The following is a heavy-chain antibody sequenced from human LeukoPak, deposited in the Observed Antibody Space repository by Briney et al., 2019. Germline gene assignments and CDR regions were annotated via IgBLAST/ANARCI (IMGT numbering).Heavy chain of an antibody. V-gene: IGHV1-2*02. CDR3: ASGRVVTPQHSVDY. Sequence: ASVKVSCKASGYTFTRYYMHWVRQAPGQGLEWRGWINPNSVGTNYAQKFQGRVTITADESTSTAYMELSSLRSEDTAVYYCASGRVVTPQHSVDYWGQGTLVTVSS. CDR2: INPNSVGT. D-gene: IGHD4-23*01. J-gene: IGHJ4*02. CDR1: GYTFTRYY.